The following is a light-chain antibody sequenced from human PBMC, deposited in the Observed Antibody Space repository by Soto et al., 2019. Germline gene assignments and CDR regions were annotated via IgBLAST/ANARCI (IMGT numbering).Light chain of an antibody. CDR1: ESISSW. CDR3: QQYNSYPRT. Sequence: DIQLKKIPSTLPASVGDTVTIICRASESISSWLALYQQNPGKAPKLLIYDVSKLRRGVPSRFRGSGSGTEFTLTSSSLQPDYFATYDCQQYNSYPRTFGQGTKVEIK. J-gene: IGKJ1*01. CDR2: DVS. V-gene: IGKV1-5*02.